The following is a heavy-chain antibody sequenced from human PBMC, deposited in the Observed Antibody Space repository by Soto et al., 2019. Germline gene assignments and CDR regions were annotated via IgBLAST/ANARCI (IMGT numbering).Heavy chain of an antibody. D-gene: IGHD4-17*01. V-gene: IGHV1-18*01. CDR2: ISTSNGDT. J-gene: IGHJ4*02. Sequence: QVQLVQSGAEVKKPGASVKVSCKASGYTFTTYGISWVRQAPGQGLEWMGWISTSNGDTGYAQRLQGRVTMTTDTSTSTAYMERRSLGSDDTAVYYCARDQANIRDYWGQGTLVTVSS. CDR1: GYTFTTYG. CDR3: ARDQANIRDY.